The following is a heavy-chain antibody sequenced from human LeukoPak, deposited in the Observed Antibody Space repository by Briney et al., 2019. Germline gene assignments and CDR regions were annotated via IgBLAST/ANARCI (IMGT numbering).Heavy chain of an antibody. CDR1: GGSISSGGYY. D-gene: IGHD3-16*02. CDR3: ASEPSTFGGVIA. V-gene: IGHV4-31*03. Sequence: SETLSLTCTVSGGSISSGGYYWSWIRQHPGKGLEWIGYIYYSGSTYYNPSLKSRVTISVDTSKNQFSLKLSSVTAADTAVYYCASEPSTFGGVIAWGQGTLVTVSS. J-gene: IGHJ5*02. CDR2: IYYSGST.